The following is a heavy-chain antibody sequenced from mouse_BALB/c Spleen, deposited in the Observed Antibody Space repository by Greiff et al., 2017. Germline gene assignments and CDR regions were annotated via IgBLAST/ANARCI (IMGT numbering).Heavy chain of an antibody. D-gene: IGHD2-3*01. CDR1: GYTFTSYT. CDR2: INPSSGYT. J-gene: IGHJ4*01. Sequence: QVQLQQSGAELARPGASVKMSCKASGYTFTSYTMHWVKQRPGQGLEWIGYINPSSGYTNYNQKFKDKATLTADKSSSTAYMQLSSLTSEDSAVYYCARCKGWLLDAMDYWGQGTSVTVSA. V-gene: IGHV1-4*01. CDR3: ARCKGWLLDAMDY.